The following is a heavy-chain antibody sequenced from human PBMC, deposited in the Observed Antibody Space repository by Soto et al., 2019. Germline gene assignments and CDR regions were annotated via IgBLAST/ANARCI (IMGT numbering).Heavy chain of an antibody. CDR3: ASNQQLGNWFDP. J-gene: IGHJ5*02. CDR1: GGTFSSYT. V-gene: IGHV1-69*02. D-gene: IGHD6-6*01. CDR2: IIPILGIA. Sequence: GASVKVSCEASGGTFSSYTISWVRQAPGQGLEWMGRIIPILGIANYAQKFQGRVTITADKSTSTAYMELSSLRSEDTAVYYCASNQQLGNWFDPWGQGTLVTVSS.